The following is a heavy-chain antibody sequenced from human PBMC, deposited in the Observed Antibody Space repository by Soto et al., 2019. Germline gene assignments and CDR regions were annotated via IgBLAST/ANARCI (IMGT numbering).Heavy chain of an antibody. J-gene: IGHJ4*02. V-gene: IGHV3-23*01. CDR3: AKRGGTVTALGNFNY. Sequence: EVQLLESGGGLVQPGGSLTLSCAASGYTLSTYAMSWVRQAPGKGLQWVSGISGSADSTYYADSVKGRFTISRDNSKNTLYLQMNSLRAEDTAVYYCAKRGGTVTALGNFNYWGQGTLVTVSS. CDR1: GYTLSTYA. D-gene: IGHD4-17*01. CDR2: ISGSADST.